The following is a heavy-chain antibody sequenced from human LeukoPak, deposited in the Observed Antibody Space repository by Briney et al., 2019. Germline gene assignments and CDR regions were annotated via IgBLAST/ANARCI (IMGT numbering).Heavy chain of an antibody. CDR1: GGSISSYY. V-gene: IGHV4-59*08. CDR2: IYYSGST. J-gene: IGHJ3*02. CDR3: ARPGYYYDSSGYPAVAFDI. D-gene: IGHD3-22*01. Sequence: PSETLSLTCTVSGGSISSYYWSWIRQPPGKGLEWIGYIYYSGSTNYNPSLKSRVTISVDTSKNQFSLKLSSVTAADTAVYYCARPGYYYDSSGYPAVAFDIWGQGTMVTVSS.